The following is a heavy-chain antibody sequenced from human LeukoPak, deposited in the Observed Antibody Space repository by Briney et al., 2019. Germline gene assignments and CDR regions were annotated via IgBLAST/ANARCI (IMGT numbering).Heavy chain of an antibody. CDR1: GYPFTGYG. J-gene: IGHJ5*02. Sequence: GASVKVSCKTSGYPFTGYGISWVRQAPGQGPEWMGWISAYNGNTNYAQKFQGRVTMTTDTSTSTAYMELRSLRSDDTAVYYCARGGIYCTDISCTLFDPWGQGTLVTVSS. D-gene: IGHD2-8*02. CDR3: ARGGIYCTDISCTLFDP. V-gene: IGHV1-18*01. CDR2: ISAYNGNT.